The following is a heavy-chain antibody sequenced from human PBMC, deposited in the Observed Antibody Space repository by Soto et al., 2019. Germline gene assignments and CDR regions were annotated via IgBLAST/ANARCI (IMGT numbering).Heavy chain of an antibody. Sequence: SVKVSCKASGGTFSSYAISWVRQAPGQGLEWMGGIIPIFGTANYAQKFQGRVTITADKSTSTAYMELSSLRSEDTAVYYCARDLGYCSSTSCLNYYYGMDVWGQGTTVTV. V-gene: IGHV1-69*06. CDR2: IIPIFGTA. D-gene: IGHD2-2*01. CDR1: GGTFSSYA. J-gene: IGHJ6*02. CDR3: ARDLGYCSSTSCLNYYYGMDV.